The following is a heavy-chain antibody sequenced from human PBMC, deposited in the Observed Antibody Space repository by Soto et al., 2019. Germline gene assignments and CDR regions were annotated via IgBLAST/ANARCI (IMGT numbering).Heavy chain of an antibody. CDR2: IIPIFGTA. D-gene: IGHD4-4*01. CDR3: ARGGRDGYNNLDY. CDR1: GGTFSSYA. V-gene: IGHV1-69*13. J-gene: IGHJ4*02. Sequence: GASVKVSCKASGGTFSSYAISWVRQAPGQGLEWMGGIIPIFGTANYAQKFQGRVTITADESTSTAYMELSSLRSEDTAVYYCARGGRDGYNNLDYWGQGTLVTVSS.